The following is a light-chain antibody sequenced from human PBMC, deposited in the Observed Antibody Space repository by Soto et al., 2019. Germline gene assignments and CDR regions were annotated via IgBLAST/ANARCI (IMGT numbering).Light chain of an antibody. V-gene: IGKV3-15*01. CDR1: QSVSSN. J-gene: IGKJ1*01. Sequence: EIVMTQSPVTLSVSPGERATLSCKASQSVSSNLAWYQQKPGQAPRLLIYGASTRATGVPDRFSGSGSGTDFTLTISRLKPEDFAVYYCQQRSSWPRTFGLGTKV. CDR2: GAS. CDR3: QQRSSWPRT.